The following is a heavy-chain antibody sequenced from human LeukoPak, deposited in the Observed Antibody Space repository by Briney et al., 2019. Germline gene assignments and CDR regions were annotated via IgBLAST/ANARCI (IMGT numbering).Heavy chain of an antibody. J-gene: IGHJ6*03. CDR2: INPNSGGT. Sequence: ASVKVSCKASGYTFTGYYMHWVRQAPGQGLEWMGWINPNSGGTNYAQKFQGRVTMTRDTSISTTYMELTRLRSDDTAVYYCARWSGTSSRGYYYMDVWGKGTTVTVSS. D-gene: IGHD3-3*01. CDR1: GYTFTGYY. CDR3: ARWSGTSSRGYYYMDV. V-gene: IGHV1-2*02.